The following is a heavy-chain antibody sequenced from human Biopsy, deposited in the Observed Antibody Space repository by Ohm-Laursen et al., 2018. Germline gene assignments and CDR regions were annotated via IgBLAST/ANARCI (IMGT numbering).Heavy chain of an antibody. J-gene: IGHJ4*02. CDR2: ITLSGSYV. CDR3: ARGSGSGFYFDQ. Sequence: GSLRLSCAASGFTFSNYNMNWVRQAPGRGLEWVSSITLSGSYVYYADSVKGRFTISRDNSRNTVYLQMDSLRGEDTAVYFCARGSGSGFYFDQWGQGTLVTVSS. V-gene: IGHV3-21*01. D-gene: IGHD2-15*01. CDR1: GFTFSNYN.